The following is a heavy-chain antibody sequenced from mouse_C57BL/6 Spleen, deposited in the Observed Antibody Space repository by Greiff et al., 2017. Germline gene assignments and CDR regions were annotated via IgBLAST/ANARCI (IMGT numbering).Heavy chain of an antibody. CDR2: INPSSGYT. V-gene: IGHV1-7*01. D-gene: IGHD1-1*01. Sequence: QVQLQQSGAELAKPGASVKLSCKASGYTFTSYWMHWVKQRPGQGLEWIGYINPSSGYTKYNQKFKDKATLTADKSSSTAYMQLSSLTYEDSAVYYCARSTSINYYGSSYWYFDVWGTGTTVTVSS. CDR3: ARSTSINYYGSSYWYFDV. CDR1: GYTFTSYW. J-gene: IGHJ1*03.